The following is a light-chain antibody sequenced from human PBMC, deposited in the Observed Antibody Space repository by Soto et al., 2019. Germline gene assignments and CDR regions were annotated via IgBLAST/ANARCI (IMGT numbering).Light chain of an antibody. V-gene: IGLV3-21*04. J-gene: IGLJ2*01. CDR1: NIGSKS. Sequence: SYELTQPPSVSVAPGTTARITCGGNNIGSKSVHWYQQKPGQAPVLVIYYDSDRPSGIPERFSGSNSGNTATLTISRVEAGDEGDYYCQVWDSSSDHVVFGGGTKLTVL. CDR3: QVWDSSSDHVV. CDR2: YDS.